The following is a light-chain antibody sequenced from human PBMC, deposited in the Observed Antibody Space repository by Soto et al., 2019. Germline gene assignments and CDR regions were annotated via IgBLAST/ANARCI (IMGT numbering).Light chain of an antibody. J-gene: IGKJ2*01. CDR1: QSVSSRY. CDR2: GTS. V-gene: IGKV3-20*01. CDR3: QQYGGSPLHT. Sequence: EGVLTQSPGTLSLSPGERVTLSCRASQSVSSRYLAWYQQTPGQAPRLLIYGTSTRATGIPNRFSGRGSGRDFTLTISRREPEDFAFYYCQQYGGSPLHTFGQGTKLEIK.